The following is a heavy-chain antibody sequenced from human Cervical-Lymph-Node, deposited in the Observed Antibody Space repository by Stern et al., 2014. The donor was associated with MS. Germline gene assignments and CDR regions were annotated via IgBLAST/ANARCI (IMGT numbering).Heavy chain of an antibody. Sequence: QMQLVQSGPEVKKPGTSVKVSCKASGFTFTSSAVQWVRQARGQRLEGLGWIVVCSGNTNYAQMFHERVSITRDMSTSTAYMELSSLRSEDTAVYYCAAEPMYYSDSVGAFDIWGQGTMVTVSS. J-gene: IGHJ3*02. CDR1: GFTFTSSA. V-gene: IGHV1-58*01. CDR2: IVVCSGNT. CDR3: AAEPMYYSDSVGAFDI. D-gene: IGHD3-22*01.